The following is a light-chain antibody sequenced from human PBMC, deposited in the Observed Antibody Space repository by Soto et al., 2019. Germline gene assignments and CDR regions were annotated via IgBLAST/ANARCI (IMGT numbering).Light chain of an antibody. Sequence: QLVLTQSPSASASLGASVKLTCTLSSGHSTYAIAWRQQQPEKGPRFLMKLNSDGSHNKGDGIPDRFSGSSSGAERYLTISSLQSEDEADYYCQTWGTGIGVFGGGTKLTVL. CDR3: QTWGTGIGV. CDR2: LNSDGSH. V-gene: IGLV4-69*01. CDR1: SGHSTYA. J-gene: IGLJ2*01.